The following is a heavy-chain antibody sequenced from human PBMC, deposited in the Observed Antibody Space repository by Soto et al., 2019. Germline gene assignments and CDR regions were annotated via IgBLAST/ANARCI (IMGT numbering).Heavy chain of an antibody. D-gene: IGHD3-22*01. CDR2: IIPIFGTA. Sequence: QVQLVQSGAEVKKPGSSVKVSCKASGGTFSSYAISWVRQAPGQGLEWMGGIIPIFGTANYAQKFQGRVTITADESTSTSYMELSSLRSEDTAVYYCARNYYDSSGYYHHDAFDLWGQGTMVTDSS. V-gene: IGHV1-69*01. CDR3: ARNYYDSSGYYHHDAFDL. J-gene: IGHJ3*01. CDR1: GGTFSSYA.